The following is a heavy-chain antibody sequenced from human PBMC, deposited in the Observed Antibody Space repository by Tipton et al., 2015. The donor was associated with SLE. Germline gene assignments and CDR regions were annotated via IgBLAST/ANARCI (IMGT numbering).Heavy chain of an antibody. CDR1: GFTFSSYG. CDR3: AKETMITFGGAFHY. V-gene: IGHV3-30*18. Sequence: SLRLSCAASGFTFSSYGMHWVRQAPGKGLEWVAVISYDGSNKYYADSVKGRFTISRDNSKNTLYLQMNSLRAEDTAVYYCAKETMITFGGAFHYWGQGTLVTVSS. D-gene: IGHD3-16*01. CDR2: ISYDGSNK. J-gene: IGHJ4*02.